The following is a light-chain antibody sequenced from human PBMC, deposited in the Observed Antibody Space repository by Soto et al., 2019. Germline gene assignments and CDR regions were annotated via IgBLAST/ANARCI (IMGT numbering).Light chain of an antibody. Sequence: QSVLTQPASVSGSPGQSITISCTGTSSDVGGYNFVSWYQHHPGKAPKLMIYEVTIRASGVSNRFSGSKSGTTASLTISGLQAEDEADYYCSSYTSINSLDVFGTGTKLTVL. V-gene: IGLV2-14*01. CDR1: SSDVGGYNF. CDR3: SSYTSINSLDV. J-gene: IGLJ1*01. CDR2: EVT.